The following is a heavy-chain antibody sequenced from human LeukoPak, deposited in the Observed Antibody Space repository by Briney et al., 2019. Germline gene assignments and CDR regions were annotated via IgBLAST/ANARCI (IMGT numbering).Heavy chain of an antibody. Sequence: GGSLRLSCAASGFTFNYYAMSWVRQAPGKGLEWVSGSSDAEGRTYYTDSVKGRFTISRDNTKNTVYLQMNNLRADDTAVYFCVRHDSFIPYWGQGTLVSVSS. CDR1: GFTFNYYA. D-gene: IGHD3-16*01. CDR3: VRHDSFIPY. J-gene: IGHJ4*02. V-gene: IGHV3-23*01. CDR2: SSDAEGRT.